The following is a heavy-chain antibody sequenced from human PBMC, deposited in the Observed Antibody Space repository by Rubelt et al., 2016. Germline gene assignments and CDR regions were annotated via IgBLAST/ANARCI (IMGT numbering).Heavy chain of an antibody. Sequence: QVQLVQSGAEVKKPGSSVKVSCKASGGTFSSYAISWVRQAPGQGLEWMGGIIPIFGTATYAQKFQGRVTITADESTSTAYMELSSLRSEDTAVYYCATALHSGYDSSGYYHGYFDYWGQGTLVTVSS. J-gene: IGHJ4*02. CDR2: IIPIFGTA. CDR3: ATALHSGYDSSGYYHGYFDY. CDR1: GGTFSSYA. V-gene: IGHV1-69*01. D-gene: IGHD3-22*01.